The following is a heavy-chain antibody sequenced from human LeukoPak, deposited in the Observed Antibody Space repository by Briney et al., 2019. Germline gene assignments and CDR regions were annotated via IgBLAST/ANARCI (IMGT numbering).Heavy chain of an antibody. CDR1: GGSFSGYY. V-gene: IGHV4-34*01. J-gene: IGHJ4*02. CDR2: INHSGST. Sequence: SETLSLTCAVYGGSFSGYYWSWIRQPPGKGLEWIREINHSGSTNYNPSLKSRVTISVDTSKNQFSLKLSSVTAADTAVYYCARQETWERSALIDYWGQGTLVTVSS. D-gene: IGHD1-26*01. CDR3: ARQETWERSALIDY.